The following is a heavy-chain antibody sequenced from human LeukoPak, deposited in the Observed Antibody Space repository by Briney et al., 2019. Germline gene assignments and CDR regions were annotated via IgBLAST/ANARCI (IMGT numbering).Heavy chain of an antibody. D-gene: IGHD1-7*01. Sequence: GSSVKVSCKASGGTFSSYAISWVRQAPGQGLEWMGWINPNSGGTNYAQKFQGRVTMTRDTSISTAYMELSRLRSDDTAVYYCASNWNYGYWGQGTLVTVSS. CDR1: GGTFSSYA. V-gene: IGHV1-2*02. J-gene: IGHJ4*02. CDR2: INPNSGGT. CDR3: ASNWNYGY.